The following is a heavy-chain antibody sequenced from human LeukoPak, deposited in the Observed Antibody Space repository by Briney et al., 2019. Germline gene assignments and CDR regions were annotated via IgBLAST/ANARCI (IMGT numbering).Heavy chain of an antibody. V-gene: IGHV4-30-2*05. CDR1: GGSISSGGYY. J-gene: IGHJ3*02. CDR2: IYHSGST. CDR3: ARDPRIAVAGRYAFDI. D-gene: IGHD6-19*01. Sequence: SETLSLTCTVSGGSISSGGYYWSWIRQPPGKGLEWIGYIYHSGSTYYNPSLKSRVTISVDTSKNQFSPKLSSVTAADTAVYYCARDPRIAVAGRYAFDIWGQGTMVTVSS.